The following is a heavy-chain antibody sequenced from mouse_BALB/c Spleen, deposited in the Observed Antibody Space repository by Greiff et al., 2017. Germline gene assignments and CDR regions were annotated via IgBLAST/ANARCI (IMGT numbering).Heavy chain of an antibody. CDR2: ISTYYGDA. CDR3: ARWGITTSYAMDY. D-gene: IGHD2-4*01. V-gene: IGHV1S137*01. CDR1: GYTFTDHA. Sequence: VKLMESGAELVRPGVSVKISCKGSGYTFTDHAMHWVKQSHAKSPEWIGVISTYYGDASYNQKFKGKATMTVDKSSSTAYIELARLTSEDSAIYYCARWGITTSYAMDYWGQGTSVTVSS. J-gene: IGHJ4*01.